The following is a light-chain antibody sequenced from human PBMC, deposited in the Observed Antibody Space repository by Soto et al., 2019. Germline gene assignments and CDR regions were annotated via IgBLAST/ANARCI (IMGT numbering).Light chain of an antibody. V-gene: IGLV2-14*01. CDR1: SRDVGGYNY. CDR2: DVS. Sequence: QSVLTQPASVSGSPGQSITISCTGTSRDVGGYNYVSWYQQHPGKAPKFMIYDVSNRPSGVSTRFSGSKSGNTASLTISGLQAGDEADYYCNSYTTSNTRQIVFGTGTKVTVL. CDR3: NSYTTSNTRQIV. J-gene: IGLJ1*01.